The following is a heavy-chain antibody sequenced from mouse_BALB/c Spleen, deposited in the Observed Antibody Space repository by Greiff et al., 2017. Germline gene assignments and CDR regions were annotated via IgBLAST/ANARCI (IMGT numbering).Heavy chain of an antibody. Sequence: QVQLQQSGAELVRPGSSVKISCKASGYAFSSYWMNWVRQRPGQGLEWIGQIYPGDSDTNYNGKFKGKATLTADKSNRTAYMQLNSLTSKDSAIYICERRGTYYYDAMDYWGQGTSVTVSS. CDR1: GYAFSSYW. D-gene: IGHD1-1*01. V-gene: IGHV1-80*01. J-gene: IGHJ4*01. CDR2: IYPGDSDT. CDR3: ERRGTYYYDAMDY.